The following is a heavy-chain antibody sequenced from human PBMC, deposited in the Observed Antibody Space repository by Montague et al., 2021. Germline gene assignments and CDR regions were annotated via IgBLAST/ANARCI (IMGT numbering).Heavy chain of an antibody. Sequence: SETLSLTCAVSGGSFSGYFWTWIRQPPGKGLEWIGYFFDSGTTNYNPSLKSRVTISVDTSKNQFSLKLSSVIAADTAIYYCARRGGQGNWFDPWGQGTLVTVSS. J-gene: IGHJ5*02. CDR3: ARRGGQGNWFDP. CDR2: FFDSGTT. CDR1: GGSFSGYF. V-gene: IGHV4-59*01.